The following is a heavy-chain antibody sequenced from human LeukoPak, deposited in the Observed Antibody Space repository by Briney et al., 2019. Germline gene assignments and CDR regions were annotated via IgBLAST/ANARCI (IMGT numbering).Heavy chain of an antibody. CDR3: ARLSHRTLDY. CDR2: IYYSGST. CDR1: GGSISSYY. V-gene: IGHV4-59*08. Sequence: SETLSLTCTVSGGSISSYYSSWIRQPPGKGLEWLGYIYYSGSTNYNPSLKSRVTISVDTSKNQFSLKLSSVTAADTDVYYCARLSHRTLDYWGQGTLVTVSS. J-gene: IGHJ4*02.